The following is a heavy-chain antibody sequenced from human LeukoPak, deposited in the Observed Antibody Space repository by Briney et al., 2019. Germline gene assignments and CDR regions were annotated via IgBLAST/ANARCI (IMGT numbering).Heavy chain of an antibody. J-gene: IGHJ5*02. CDR3: ARGRVEQWLVVEYNWFDP. CDR1: GYTFTSYD. Sequence: ASVKVSCKASGYTFTSYDINWVRQATGQGLEWMGWVNPNSGNTGYAQKFQGRVTMTRNTSISTAYMELSSLRSEDTAVYYCARGRVEQWLVVEYNWFDPWGQGTLVTVSS. V-gene: IGHV1-8*01. D-gene: IGHD6-19*01. CDR2: VNPNSGNT.